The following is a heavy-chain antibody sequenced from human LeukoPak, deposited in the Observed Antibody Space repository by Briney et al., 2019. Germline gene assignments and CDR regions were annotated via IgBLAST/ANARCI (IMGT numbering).Heavy chain of an antibody. Sequence: PGGSLRLSCAASGFTFSYYAIHWVRQAPGKGLEWVALIWSDGSNKYYADSVKGRITISRDNSKSTVYLQMNSLRAEDTAVYYCARELFSSGSCPDGWGQGTLVTVSS. CDR2: IWSDGSNK. J-gene: IGHJ4*02. CDR3: ARELFSSGSCPDG. CDR1: GFTFSYYA. V-gene: IGHV3-33*01. D-gene: IGHD3-10*01.